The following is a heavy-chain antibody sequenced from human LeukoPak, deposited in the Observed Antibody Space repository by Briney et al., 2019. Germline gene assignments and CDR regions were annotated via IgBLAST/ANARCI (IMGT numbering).Heavy chain of an antibody. CDR3: AREEGAMNFDY. D-gene: IGHD1-26*01. Sequence: ASVKVSCKASGYTFTSYYMHWVRQAPGQGLEWRGIINPSGGSTSYAQKFQGRVTMTRDTSTSTVYMELSSLRSEDTAVYYCAREEGAMNFDYWGQGTLVTVSS. CDR1: GYTFTSYY. J-gene: IGHJ4*02. V-gene: IGHV1-46*01. CDR2: INPSGGST.